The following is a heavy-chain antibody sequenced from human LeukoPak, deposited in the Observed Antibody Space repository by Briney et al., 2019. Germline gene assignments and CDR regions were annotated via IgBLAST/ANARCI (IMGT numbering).Heavy chain of an antibody. CDR1: GFTFSGHW. Sequence: GGSLRLSCAASGFTFSGHWMTWVRQAPGKGLEWVANIKEDGSKKNYVDSVKGRFTISRDNAKNSLYLQMASLRAEDTAMYYCATPLDYRDSSGFHQGGDWGQGTLVTVSS. CDR2: IKEDGSKK. V-gene: IGHV3-7*03. CDR3: ATPLDYRDSSGFHQGGD. J-gene: IGHJ4*02. D-gene: IGHD3-22*01.